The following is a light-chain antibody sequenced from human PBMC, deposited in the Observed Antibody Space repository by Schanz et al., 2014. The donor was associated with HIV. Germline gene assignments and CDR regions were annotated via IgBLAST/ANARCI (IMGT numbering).Light chain of an antibody. J-gene: IGKJ4*01. CDR3: QQYGGSPLT. Sequence: EVLMTQSPATLSVSPGERATLSCRASQSVRSDLAWYQQRPGQAPSLLIYGASTRAIGIPDRFSGSGSGTDFTLTVSRLEPEDFALYYCQQYGGSPLTFGGGTKVEIK. V-gene: IGKV3-20*01. CDR1: QSVRSD. CDR2: GAS.